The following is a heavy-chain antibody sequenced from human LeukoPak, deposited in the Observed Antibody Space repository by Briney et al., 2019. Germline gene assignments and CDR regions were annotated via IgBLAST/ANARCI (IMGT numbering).Heavy chain of an antibody. V-gene: IGHV4-39*01. D-gene: IGHD5-18*01. CDR2: IQYSGGT. Sequence: PSEILSLTCTVSGGSVTSRNYYWGWIRQPPGKGLEWIGSIQYSGGTYYNPSLKSRVTISVDTSKNQFSLKLSSVTAADTAVYYCARPLHGYSYGCIGYWGQGTLVTVSS. CDR3: ARPLHGYSYGCIGY. CDR1: GGSVTSRNYY. J-gene: IGHJ4*02.